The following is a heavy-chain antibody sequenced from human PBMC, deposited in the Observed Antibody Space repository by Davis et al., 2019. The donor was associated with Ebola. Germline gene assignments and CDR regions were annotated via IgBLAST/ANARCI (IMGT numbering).Heavy chain of an antibody. Sequence: SGPTLVKPTQTLTLTCTFSGFSLSTSGMRVHWIRQPPGKALEWPARIDWDDYKIYSTSLKTRLTISKDTSKNQVVLKMTNMDPVDTGTYYCERSDCSPTSCSAAYAFDIWGQGTMVTVSS. V-gene: IGHV2-70*04. D-gene: IGHD2-2*01. CDR3: ERSDCSPTSCSAAYAFDI. J-gene: IGHJ3*02. CDR1: GFSLSTSGMR. CDR2: IDWDDYK.